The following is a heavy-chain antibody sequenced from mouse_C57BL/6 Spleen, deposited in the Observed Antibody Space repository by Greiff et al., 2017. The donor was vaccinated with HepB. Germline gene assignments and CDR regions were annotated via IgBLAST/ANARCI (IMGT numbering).Heavy chain of an antibody. CDR2: INPNNGGT. J-gene: IGHJ4*01. CDR3: AKQLRLFYAMDY. Sequence: EVQLQQSGPELVKPGASVKISCKASGYTFTDYYMNWVKQSHGKSLEWIGDINPNNGGTSYNQKFKGKATLTVDKSSSTAYMELRSLTSEDSAVYYCAKQLRLFYAMDYWGQGTSVTVSS. D-gene: IGHD3-2*02. CDR1: GYTFTDYY. V-gene: IGHV1-26*01.